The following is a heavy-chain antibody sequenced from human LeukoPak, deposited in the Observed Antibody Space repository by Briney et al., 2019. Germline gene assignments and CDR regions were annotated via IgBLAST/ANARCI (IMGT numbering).Heavy chain of an antibody. D-gene: IGHD1-26*01. J-gene: IGHJ4*02. CDR1: GFTFSSYA. CDR2: ISGSGGST. CDR3: ATTGIVGATTRFDY. Sequence: GGSLRLSCAASGFTFSSYAMSWVRQGPGKGLEWVSAISGSGGSTYYADSVKGRFTISRDNSKNTLYLQMNSLRAEDTAVYYCATTGIVGATTRFDYWGQGTLVTVSS. V-gene: IGHV3-23*01.